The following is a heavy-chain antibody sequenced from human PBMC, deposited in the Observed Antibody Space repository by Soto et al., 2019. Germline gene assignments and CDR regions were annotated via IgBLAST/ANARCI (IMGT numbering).Heavy chain of an antibody. D-gene: IGHD5-12*01. CDR1: GFTFSSYG. V-gene: IGHV3-30*18. Sequence: GGSLRLSCAASGFTFSSYGMHWVRQAPGKGLEWVAVISYDGSNKYYADSVKGRFTISRDNSKNTLYLKMNSLRAEATAVYYCANGWLQHSNFYYWGQGTLVTVSS. CDR3: ANGWLQHSNFYY. J-gene: IGHJ4*02. CDR2: ISYDGSNK.